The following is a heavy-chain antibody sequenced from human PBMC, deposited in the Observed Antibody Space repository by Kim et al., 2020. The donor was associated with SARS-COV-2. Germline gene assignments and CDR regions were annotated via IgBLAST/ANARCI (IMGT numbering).Heavy chain of an antibody. CDR3: ARGVLGVGATEGLFDY. Sequence: SETLSLTCTVSGGSISSGGYYWSWIRQHPGKGLEWIGYIYYSGSTYYNPSLKSRVTISVDTSKNQFSLKLSSVTAADTAVYYCARGVLGVGATEGLFDYWGQGTLVTVSS. D-gene: IGHD1-26*01. CDR1: GGSISSGGYY. CDR2: IYYSGST. J-gene: IGHJ4*02. V-gene: IGHV4-31*03.